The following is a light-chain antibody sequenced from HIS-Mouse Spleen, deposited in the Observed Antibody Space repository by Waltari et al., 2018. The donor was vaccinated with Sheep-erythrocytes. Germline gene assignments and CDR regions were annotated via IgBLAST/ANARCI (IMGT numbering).Light chain of an antibody. Sequence: LLTQSPGTLSLSPGEVATRSCRASPSVSSSYLAWYQQKPGQPPRLLIYGASSRATGIPDRFSGSGSGTDFTLNISRLEPEAFAVYYCQQYGSPPFTFGPGTTVDIQ. CDR3: QQYGSPPFT. V-gene: IGKV3-20*01. CDR2: GAS. J-gene: IGKJ3*01. CDR1: PSVSSSY.